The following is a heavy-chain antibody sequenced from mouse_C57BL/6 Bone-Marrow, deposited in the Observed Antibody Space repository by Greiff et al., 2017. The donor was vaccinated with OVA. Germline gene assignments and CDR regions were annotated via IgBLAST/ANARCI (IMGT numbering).Heavy chain of an antibody. CDR1: GYTFTSYT. Sequence: QVQLQQSGAELARPGASVKMSCKASGYTFTSYTMHWVKQRPGQGLEWIGYINPSSGYHKYNQKLKGKAILTADKSYSTAYMELRSLTSEDSAVYYCTRSYSNYGDFDYWGQGTTLTVSS. CDR3: TRSYSNYGDFDY. D-gene: IGHD2-5*01. J-gene: IGHJ2*01. V-gene: IGHV1-4*01. CDR2: INPSSGYH.